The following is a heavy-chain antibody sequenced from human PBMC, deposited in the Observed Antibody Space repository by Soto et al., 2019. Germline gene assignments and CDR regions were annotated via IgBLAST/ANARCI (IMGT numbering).Heavy chain of an antibody. Sequence: GGSLRLSCAASGFTFSSYAMSWVRQAPGKGLEWVSAISGSGGSTYYADSVKGRFTISRDNSKNTLYLQMNSLRAEDTAVYYCAKDELRTTVTTYSYYYGMDVWGQGTTVTVSS. CDR1: GFTFSSYA. V-gene: IGHV3-23*01. J-gene: IGHJ6*02. D-gene: IGHD4-17*01. CDR2: ISGSGGST. CDR3: AKDELRTTVTTYSYYYGMDV.